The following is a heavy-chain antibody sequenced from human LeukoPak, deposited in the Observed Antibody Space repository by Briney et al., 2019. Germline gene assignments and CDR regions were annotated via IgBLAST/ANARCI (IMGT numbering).Heavy chain of an antibody. CDR2: IRQDGNEK. CDR3: ARRYFDY. V-gene: IGHV3-7*03. CDR1: GFTFSDYW. Sequence: GGSLRLSCAASGFTFSDYWMQWVRQAPGKGLEWVANIRQDGNEKYYVDSVRGRFTISRDNAKNSLYLQMNSLRAEGTAIYYCARRYFDYWGQGTLVTVSS. J-gene: IGHJ4*02.